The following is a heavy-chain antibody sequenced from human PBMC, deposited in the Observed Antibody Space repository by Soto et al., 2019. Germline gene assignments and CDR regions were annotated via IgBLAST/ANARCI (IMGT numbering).Heavy chain of an antibody. CDR3: ARSSRSYFDY. Sequence: SVKVSCKFSGYSFSDYGMTWVRQAPGQGLEWMGWIGGSNGDTKFARKFQGRVTLTTDTSTNPAYMELRSLRLDDTAVYYCARSSRSYFDYWGQGTLVTVSS. V-gene: IGHV1-18*04. CDR2: IGGSNGDT. CDR1: GYSFSDYG. J-gene: IGHJ4*02.